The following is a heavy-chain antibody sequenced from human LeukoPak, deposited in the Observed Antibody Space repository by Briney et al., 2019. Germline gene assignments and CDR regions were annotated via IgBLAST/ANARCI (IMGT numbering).Heavy chain of an antibody. D-gene: IGHD2-2*01. CDR3: ARGPTQQYQLLVWFDP. CDR2: IIPIFGTA. J-gene: IGHJ5*02. CDR1: GGTFSSYA. V-gene: IGHV1-69*01. Sequence: GSSVKVSCKASGGTFSSYAISWVRQAPGQGLEWMGGIIPIFGTANYAQKFQGRVTITAGESTSTAYMELSSLRSEDTAVYYCARGPTQQYQLLVWFDPWGQGTLVTVSP.